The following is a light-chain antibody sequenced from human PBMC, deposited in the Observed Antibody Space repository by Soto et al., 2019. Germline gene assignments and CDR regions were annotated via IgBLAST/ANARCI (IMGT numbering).Light chain of an antibody. CDR2: AAS. Sequence: DIQMTQSPSSLSASVGDRVTITCQASQDISNYLNWYQQKPGQAPKLLISAASNLESGVPSRFSGSGSGTEFTLTISGLQPDDFATYYCQQYNTYSWTFGQGTKVDIK. CDR1: QDISNY. CDR3: QQYNTYSWT. V-gene: IGKV1-33*01. J-gene: IGKJ1*01.